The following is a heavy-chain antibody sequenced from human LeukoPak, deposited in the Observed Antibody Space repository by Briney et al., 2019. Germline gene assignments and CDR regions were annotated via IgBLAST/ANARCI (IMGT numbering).Heavy chain of an antibody. V-gene: IGHV3-33*01. Sequence: PGGSLRLSCAASGFTFSSYGMHWVRQAPGKGLEWVAVIWYDGSNKYYADSVKGRFTISRDNSKNTLYLQINSLRAEDTAVYYCARDNGRSSSPRGFPTRGYYMDVWGKGTTVTVSS. CDR1: GFTFSSYG. CDR3: ARDNGRSSSPRGFPTRGYYMDV. D-gene: IGHD6-6*01. J-gene: IGHJ6*03. CDR2: IWYDGSNK.